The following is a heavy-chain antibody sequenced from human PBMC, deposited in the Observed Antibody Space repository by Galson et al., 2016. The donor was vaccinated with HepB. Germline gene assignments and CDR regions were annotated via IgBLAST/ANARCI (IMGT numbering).Heavy chain of an antibody. CDR2: ST. V-gene: IGHV3-30*03. D-gene: IGHD5-18*01. CDR1: GCSFGNHA. J-gene: IGHJ4*02. Sequence: RPARAAAGCSFGNHAVDWARHAPGEAKEGVGESTSYPASVKGRFTISRDNSKNTLYLQMNSLRPEDTAVYYCARCVDTSMAPFDYWGQGTLLTVSS. CDR3: ARCVDTSMAPFDY.